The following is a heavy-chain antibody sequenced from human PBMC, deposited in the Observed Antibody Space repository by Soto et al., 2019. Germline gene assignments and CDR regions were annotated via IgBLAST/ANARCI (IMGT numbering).Heavy chain of an antibody. Sequence: GSLRLSCAASGFTFSSYAMSWVRQAPGKGLEWVSAISGSGGSTYYADSVKGRFTISRDNSKNTLYLQMNSLRAEDTAVYYCASHYYDSSGYYYYCDYWGQGTLVTVSS. CDR3: ASHYYDSSGYYYYCDY. D-gene: IGHD3-22*01. CDR2: ISGSGGST. CDR1: GFTFSSYA. J-gene: IGHJ4*02. V-gene: IGHV3-23*01.